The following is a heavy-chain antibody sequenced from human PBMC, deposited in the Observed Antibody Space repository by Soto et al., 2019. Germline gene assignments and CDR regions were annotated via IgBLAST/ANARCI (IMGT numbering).Heavy chain of an antibody. CDR2: INPSGGST. CDR3: ARGCSSTSPYYYYYYGMDV. V-gene: IGHV1-46*01. D-gene: IGHD2-2*01. CDR1: GYTFSAYY. Sequence: ASVKVSCKASGYTFSAYYTHWVRQAPGQGLEWMGIINPSGGSTSYAQKFQGRVTMTRDTSTSTVYMELSSLRSEDTAVYYCARGCSSTSPYYYYYYGMDVWGQGTTVTVSS. J-gene: IGHJ6*02.